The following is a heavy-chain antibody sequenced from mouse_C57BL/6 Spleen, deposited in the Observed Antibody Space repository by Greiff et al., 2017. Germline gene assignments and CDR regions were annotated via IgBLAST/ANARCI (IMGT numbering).Heavy chain of an antibody. CDR2: IDPETGGT. Sequence: VQLQQSGAELVRPGASVTLSCKASGYTFTDYEMHWVKQTPAHGLEWIGAIDPETGGTAYNQKFKGKAILTADKSSCTAYMELRSLTSEDSAVYCCTRSKYISSPFAYWGQGTLVTVSA. CDR1: GYTFTDYE. D-gene: IGHD1-1*01. J-gene: IGHJ3*01. CDR3: TRSKYISSPFAY. V-gene: IGHV1-15*01.